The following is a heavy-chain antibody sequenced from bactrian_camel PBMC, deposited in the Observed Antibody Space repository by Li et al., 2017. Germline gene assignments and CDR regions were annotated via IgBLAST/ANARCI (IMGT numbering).Heavy chain of an antibody. D-gene: IGHD2*01. Sequence: HVQLVESGGGSVQTGGSLRLSCVASGFTFSSLYIHWVRQRPGQGLEWVSSIMQDSPRAEYAESVKGRFTISRDNRENLLYLQLNSLKTEDTAKYFCAKGIQKCPGSYCRPEGQGTQVTVS. CDR1: GFTFSSLY. V-gene: IGHV3-2*01. J-gene: IGHJ4*01. CDR2: IMQDSPRA.